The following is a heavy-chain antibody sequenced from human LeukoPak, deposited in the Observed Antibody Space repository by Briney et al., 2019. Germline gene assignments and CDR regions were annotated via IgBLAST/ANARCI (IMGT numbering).Heavy chain of an antibody. Sequence: SAKVSCKASGGTFSSYAISWVRQAPGQGLEWMGGTFPIFGTANYAQKFQGRVTITADESTSTAYMELSSLRSEDTAVYYCAREPNYDILTGPTRYYYYMDVWGKGTTVTVSS. CDR1: GGTFSSYA. CDR2: TFPIFGTA. J-gene: IGHJ6*03. V-gene: IGHV1-69*13. CDR3: AREPNYDILTGPTRYYYYMDV. D-gene: IGHD3-9*01.